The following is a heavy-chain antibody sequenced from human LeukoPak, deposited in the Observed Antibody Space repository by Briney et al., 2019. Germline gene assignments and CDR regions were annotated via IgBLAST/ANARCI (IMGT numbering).Heavy chain of an antibody. CDR3: ARDPNQHDCGDYPGLYFDY. CDR1: GGTFSSYA. D-gene: IGHD4-17*01. CDR2: IIPIFGTA. V-gene: IGHV1-69*13. Sequence: SVKVSCKASGGTFSSYAISWVRQAPGQGLEWMGGIIPIFGTANYAQKFQGRVTITADESTSTAYMELSSLRSEDTAVYYCARDPNQHDCGDYPGLYFDYWGQGTLVTVSS. J-gene: IGHJ4*02.